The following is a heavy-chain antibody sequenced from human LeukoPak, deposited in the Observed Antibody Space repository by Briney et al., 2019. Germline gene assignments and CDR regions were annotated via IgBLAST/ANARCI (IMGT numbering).Heavy chain of an antibody. Sequence: ASVKVSCKASGYTFTGYYMHWVRQAPGQGLEWMGRINPRRGSTRYAQKFQDRVVVTRDTSTSTVYMELSSLRSDDTAVYYCTREGAAEAKNFDYWGQGTLVTVSS. V-gene: IGHV1-46*01. CDR1: GYTFTGYY. J-gene: IGHJ4*02. CDR3: TREGAAEAKNFDY. D-gene: IGHD6-13*01. CDR2: INPRRGST.